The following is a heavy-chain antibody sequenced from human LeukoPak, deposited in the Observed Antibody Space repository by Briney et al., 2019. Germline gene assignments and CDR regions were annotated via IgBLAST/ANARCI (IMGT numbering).Heavy chain of an antibody. J-gene: IGHJ4*02. V-gene: IGHV1-24*01. CDR2: FDPEDGET. D-gene: IGHD3-10*01. CDR1: GYTLTELS. Sequence: ASVKVSCTVSGYTLTELSMHWVRQAPGKGLGWMGGFDPEDGETIYAQKFQGRVTMTEDTSTDTAYMELSSLRSEDTAVYYCATAPRDITMVRGVIPFDYWGQGTLVTVSS. CDR3: ATAPRDITMVRGVIPFDY.